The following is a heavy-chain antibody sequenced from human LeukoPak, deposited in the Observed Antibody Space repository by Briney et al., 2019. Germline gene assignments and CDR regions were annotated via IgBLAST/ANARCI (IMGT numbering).Heavy chain of an antibody. CDR2: INPYSGGT. J-gene: IGHJ4*02. CDR3: ATLRRSGWYIGD. V-gene: IGHV1-2*02. Sequence: ASVKVSCKASGYTFSDYYMHWVRQAPGQGLEWMGWINPYSGGTNYAEKFQGRVTMTRDTSMTTAYMELSSLRSDDTAMYCCATLRRSGWYIGDWAQGTLVADPS. CDR1: GYTFSDYY. D-gene: IGHD6-19*01.